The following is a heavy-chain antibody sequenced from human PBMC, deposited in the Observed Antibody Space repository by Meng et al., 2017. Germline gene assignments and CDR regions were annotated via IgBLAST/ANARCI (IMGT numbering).Heavy chain of an antibody. V-gene: IGHV7-4-1*01. J-gene: IGHJ4*02. D-gene: IGHD4-17*01. CDR3: ARTALYGAYVDY. CDR1: GYTLTSYE. Sequence: VVLVPSGSAVKKQGTSVTVCCMSSGYTLTSYEMNWVRSAPGPGLEGMGWINPNTGNPSYAQCFTGRVVFSLDTSVNTTYLQFRSLNAEDTAVYYCARTALYGAYVDYWGQGTLVTVSS. CDR2: INPNTGNP.